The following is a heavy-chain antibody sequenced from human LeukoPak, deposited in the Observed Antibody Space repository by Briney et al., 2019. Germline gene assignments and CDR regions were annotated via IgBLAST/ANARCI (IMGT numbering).Heavy chain of an antibody. CDR2: MNPNSGNT. V-gene: IGHV1-8*01. J-gene: IGHJ5*02. Sequence: ASVAVSCKASGYIFTSYDINWVRQATGQGLEWMGWMNPNSGNTGYAQKFQGRVTMTRNTSISTAYMELSSLRSEDTAVYYCARKVVPAAIRGMNWFDPWGQGTLVTVSS. CDR1: GYIFTSYD. D-gene: IGHD2-2*02. CDR3: ARKVVPAAIRGMNWFDP.